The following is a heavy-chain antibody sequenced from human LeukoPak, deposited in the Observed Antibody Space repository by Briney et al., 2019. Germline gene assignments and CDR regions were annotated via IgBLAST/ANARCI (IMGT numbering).Heavy chain of an antibody. CDR2: IHYSGST. D-gene: IGHD6-6*01. J-gene: IGHJ6*02. CDR3: ARDRPVSGSSSFYSYYGMDV. V-gene: IGHV4-59*01. CDR1: GGSISSYY. Sequence: SETLSLTCTVSGGSISSYYWSWIRQPPGKGLEWIGYIHYSGSTNYNPSLKSRVTMSVDTSKTQFSLKLSSVTAADTAVYFCARDRPVSGSSSFYSYYGMDVWGQGTTVTVSS.